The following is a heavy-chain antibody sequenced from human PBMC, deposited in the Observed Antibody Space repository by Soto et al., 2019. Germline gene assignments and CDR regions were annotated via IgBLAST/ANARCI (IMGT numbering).Heavy chain of an antibody. D-gene: IGHD3-9*01. V-gene: IGHV1-2*02. Sequence: ASVKVSCKASGHTFTGYYMHWVRQAPGQGLEWMGWINPNSGGTNYAQKFQGRVTMTRDTSISTAYMELSRLRSDDTAVYYCARVGYDILTGYPHWFDPWGQGTLVTVSS. J-gene: IGHJ5*02. CDR3: ARVGYDILTGYPHWFDP. CDR1: GHTFTGYY. CDR2: INPNSGGT.